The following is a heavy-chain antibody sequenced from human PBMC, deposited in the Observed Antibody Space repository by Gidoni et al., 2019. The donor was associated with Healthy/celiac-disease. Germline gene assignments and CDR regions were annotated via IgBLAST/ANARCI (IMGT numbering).Heavy chain of an antibody. CDR2: IIPIIRTA. CDR3: AIADLRSGSVYYYYMDV. Sequence: QVQLVQSGAEVKKPGSSVKVSCKASGGTFSSYAISWVRQAPGQLLEWMGGIIPIIRTATYAPQFPGRVTIISDESTSTADMELRSLRSEDTAVYYCAIADLRSGSVYYYYMDVWGKGTTVTVSS. V-gene: IGHV1-69*01. CDR1: GGTFSSYA. J-gene: IGHJ6*03. D-gene: IGHD3-3*01.